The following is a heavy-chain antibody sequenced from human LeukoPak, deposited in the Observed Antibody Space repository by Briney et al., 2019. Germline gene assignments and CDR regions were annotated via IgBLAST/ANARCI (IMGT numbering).Heavy chain of an antibody. CDR3: ARAPTAAGTHYYYYMDV. J-gene: IGHJ6*03. CDR1: GYTFTSYY. CDR2: INPSGGST. V-gene: IGHV1-46*01. Sequence: ASVKVSCKASGYTFTSYYMHWVRQAPGQGLEWMGIINPSGGSTSYAQKFQGRVTMTRDMSTSTVYMELSSLRSEDTAVYYCARAPTAAGTHYYYYMDVWGKGTTVTISS. D-gene: IGHD6-13*01.